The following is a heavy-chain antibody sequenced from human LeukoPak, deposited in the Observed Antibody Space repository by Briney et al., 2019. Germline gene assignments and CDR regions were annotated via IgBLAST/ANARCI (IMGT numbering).Heavy chain of an antibody. CDR1: GYTFTGYY. CDR3: ARDRITIFGVVIESRDY. D-gene: IGHD3-3*01. V-gene: IGHV1-2*02. J-gene: IGHJ4*02. Sequence: GASVKVSCKASGYTFTGYYMHWVRQAPGQGLEWMGWINPNSGGTNYAQKFQGRVTMTRDTSISTAYMELRSLRSDDTAVYYCARDRITIFGVVIESRDYWGQGTLVTVSS. CDR2: INPNSGGT.